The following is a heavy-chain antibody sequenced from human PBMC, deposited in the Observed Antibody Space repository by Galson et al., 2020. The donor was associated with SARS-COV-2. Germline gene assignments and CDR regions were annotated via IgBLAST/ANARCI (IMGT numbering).Heavy chain of an antibody. J-gene: IGHJ6*02. CDR1: GGSLRNFD. V-gene: IGHV1-69*13. Sequence: SVKVSCKPSGGSLRNFDINWVRQAPGQGLEWMGGIIPFFGTTDYVEKFQGRVTFSADESTTTAYMELSSLSSEDTAVYYCATKQSDTETNTYYYYYHAVDVWGQGTTVTVSS. D-gene: IGHD1-7*01. CDR2: IIPFFGTT. CDR3: ATKQSDTETNTYYYYYHAVDV.